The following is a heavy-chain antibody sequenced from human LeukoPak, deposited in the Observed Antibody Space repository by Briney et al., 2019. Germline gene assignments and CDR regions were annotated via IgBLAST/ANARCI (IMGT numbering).Heavy chain of an antibody. V-gene: IGHV1-69*01. CDR3: ASDTDYYDSSGYGATFDI. J-gene: IGHJ3*02. Sequence: ASVTVSFKASGGTFSSYAISWVRQAPGQGLEWMGGIIPIFGTANYAQKFQGRVTITADESTSTAYMELSSLRSEDTAVCYCASDTDYYDSSGYGATFDIWGQGTMVTVSS. CDR1: GGTFSSYA. D-gene: IGHD3-22*01. CDR2: IIPIFGTA.